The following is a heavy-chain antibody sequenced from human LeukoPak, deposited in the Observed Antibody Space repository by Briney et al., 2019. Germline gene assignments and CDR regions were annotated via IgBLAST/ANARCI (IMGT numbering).Heavy chain of an antibody. CDR2: TYYRSKWYN. J-gene: IGHJ4*02. D-gene: IGHD5-24*01. CDR1: GDSVSSNRAS. V-gene: IGHV6-1*01. Sequence: SQTLSLTCALSGDSVSSNRASWTWIRQSPSRGLEWLGRTYYRSKWYNDYAVSLKSRISINPDTSKNQFSLQLNSVTPEDTAVYYCSRSDGASDFDYWGQGTLVTVSS. CDR3: SRSDGASDFDY.